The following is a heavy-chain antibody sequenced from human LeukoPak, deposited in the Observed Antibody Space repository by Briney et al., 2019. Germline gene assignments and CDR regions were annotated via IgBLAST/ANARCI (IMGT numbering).Heavy chain of an antibody. CDR2: IYYSGST. CDR3: ASRLQTTWVMDV. J-gene: IGHJ6*02. V-gene: IGHV4-30-4*01. D-gene: IGHD4-17*01. CDR1: GGSISSGDYY. Sequence: ASETLSLTCTVSGGSISSGDYYWSWIRQPPGKGLEWIGYIYYSGSTYYNPSLKSRVTISVDTSKNQFSLKLSSVTAADTAVYYCASRLQTTWVMDVWGQGTTVTVSS.